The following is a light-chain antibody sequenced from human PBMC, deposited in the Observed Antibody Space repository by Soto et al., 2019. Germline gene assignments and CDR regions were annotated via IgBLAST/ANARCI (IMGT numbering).Light chain of an antibody. Sequence: EIVLTQSPGTLSLSPGERATLSCRASQSVSSSYLAWYQQKPGQAPRLLIYGASSRATGIPDRFSGSGSGTDFTLTISRLEPEDFAGYYCQQYGSSLGVTFGGPNKVEFK. CDR3: QQYGSSLGVT. V-gene: IGKV3-20*01. CDR1: QSVSSSY. J-gene: IGKJ4*01. CDR2: GAS.